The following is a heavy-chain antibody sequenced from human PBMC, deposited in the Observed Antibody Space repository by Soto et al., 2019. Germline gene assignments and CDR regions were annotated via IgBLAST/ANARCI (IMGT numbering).Heavy chain of an antibody. D-gene: IGHD5-12*01. CDR3: AKDAVSRDGVWLAHD. CDR1: GFSFSDYA. CDR2: LYGSGGGI. Sequence: PGGSLRLSCAASGFSFSDYAMIWVAQAPGKGLEWVSGLYGSGGGIHYADSVKGRFTISRDNYANSVYLQMNSLRVEDTAVYYCAKDAVSRDGVWLAHDWGQGTVVTVSS. J-gene: IGHJ1*01. V-gene: IGHV3-23*01.